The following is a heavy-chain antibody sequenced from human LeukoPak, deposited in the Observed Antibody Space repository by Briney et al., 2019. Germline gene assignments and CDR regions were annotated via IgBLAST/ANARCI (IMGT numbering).Heavy chain of an antibody. CDR2: LNGNTGST. CDR1: GYTFTGYY. CDR3: ARVGPDCGGDCYSN. V-gene: IGHV1-2*02. J-gene: IGHJ4*02. D-gene: IGHD2-21*02. Sequence: GPSVKVSCTTSGYTFTGYYIHWVRQAPGQGLEWMGWLNGNTGSTNYAQKFQDRVAMTRDTSISTAYMDLNRLRADDTAVYFCARVGPDCGGDCYSNWGQGTPVTVSS.